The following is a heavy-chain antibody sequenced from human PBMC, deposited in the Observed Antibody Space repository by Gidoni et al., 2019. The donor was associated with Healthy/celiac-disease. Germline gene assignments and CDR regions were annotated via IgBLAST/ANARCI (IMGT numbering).Heavy chain of an antibody. Sequence: EVQLLESGGGLVQPGGSLRLSCAASGFTFSSYAISWGRQAPGKGLEWVSAISGSGGSTYYADSVKGRFTISRDNSKNTLYLQMNSLRAEDTAVYYCAKDPTAYYYDSSGLCWGQGTLVTVSS. CDR1: GFTFSSYA. CDR3: AKDPTAYYYDSSGLC. D-gene: IGHD3-22*01. V-gene: IGHV3-23*01. CDR2: ISGSGGST. J-gene: IGHJ4*02.